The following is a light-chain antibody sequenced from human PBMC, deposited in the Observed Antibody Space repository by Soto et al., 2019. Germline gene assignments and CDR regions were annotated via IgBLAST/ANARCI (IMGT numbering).Light chain of an antibody. CDR1: QGISRD. Sequence: AIQMTQSPSSLSASVGDRVTISCRASQGISRDLAWYQQRPGTVPKLLIFAASSLQSGVPSRFSGSGSGTDFTLTISSLQPDDFATYYCLQDYNYPRTFGQGTKVEVK. CDR3: LQDYNYPRT. V-gene: IGKV1-6*01. CDR2: AAS. J-gene: IGKJ1*01.